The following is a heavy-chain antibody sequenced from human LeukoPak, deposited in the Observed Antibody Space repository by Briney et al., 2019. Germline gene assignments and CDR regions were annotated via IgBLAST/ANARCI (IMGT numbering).Heavy chain of an antibody. V-gene: IGHV3-21*06. CDR3: AKKAYCSGGPCYTTVDY. J-gene: IGHJ4*02. D-gene: IGHD2-15*01. Sequence: PGGSLRLSCAASGFTFSSHSMSWVRQAPGKGLEWVSSISSNSVYIHYADSVRGRFTISRDNAKNSLFLQMNSLRGEDTAVYYCAKKAYCSGGPCYTTVDYWGQGSLVTVSS. CDR2: ISSNSVYI. CDR1: GFTFSSHS.